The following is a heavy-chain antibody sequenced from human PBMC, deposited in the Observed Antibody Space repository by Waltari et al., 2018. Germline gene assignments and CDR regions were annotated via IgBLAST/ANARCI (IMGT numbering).Heavy chain of an antibody. CDR1: GFTFSSYE. CDR2: ISSSVSTI. V-gene: IGHV3-48*03. J-gene: IGHJ1*01. CDR3: ARGTSGSIFGVVIMKGSPGDFQH. D-gene: IGHD3-3*01. Sequence: EVQLVESGGGLVQPGGSLRLSCAASGFTFSSYEMNWVRQAPGKGLEWVSYISSSVSTIYYADSVKGRFTISRDNAKNSLYLQMNSLRAEDTAVYYCARGTSGSIFGVVIMKGSPGDFQHWGQGTLVTVSS.